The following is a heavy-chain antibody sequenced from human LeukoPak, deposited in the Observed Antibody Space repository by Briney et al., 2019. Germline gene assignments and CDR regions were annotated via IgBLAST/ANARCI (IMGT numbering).Heavy chain of an antibody. CDR2: IYYSGST. D-gene: IGHD1-26*01. CDR1: GGSISSGEYY. Sequence: PSQTLSLTCTVSGGSISSGEYYWGWIRQPPGKGLEWIGSIYYSGSTYYNPSLKSRVTISVDTSKNQFSLKLSSVTAADTAVYYCARLGGYSGSYCVADYWGQGTLVTVSS. V-gene: IGHV4-39*01. J-gene: IGHJ4*02. CDR3: ARLGGYSGSYCVADY.